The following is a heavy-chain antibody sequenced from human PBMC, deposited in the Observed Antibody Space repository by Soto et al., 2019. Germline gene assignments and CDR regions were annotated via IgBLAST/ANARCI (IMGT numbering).Heavy chain of an antibody. Sequence: GESLKISCKGSGYSFTSYWIGWVRQMPGKGLEWMGIIYPGDSDTRYSPSFQGQVTISADKSISTAYLQWSSLKDSDTAMYYCARSGGSCYFADEQCPGWFDPWGQGTLVTVSS. CDR3: ARSGGSCYFADEQCPGWFDP. CDR2: IYPGDSDT. J-gene: IGHJ5*02. D-gene: IGHD2-15*01. CDR1: GYSFTSYW. V-gene: IGHV5-51*01.